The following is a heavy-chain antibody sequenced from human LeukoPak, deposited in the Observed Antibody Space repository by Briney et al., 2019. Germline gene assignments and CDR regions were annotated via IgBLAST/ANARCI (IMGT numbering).Heavy chain of an antibody. CDR3: ARDYEEEGIAVAVNAHGY. J-gene: IGHJ4*02. Sequence: GASVKVSCKASGYTFTSYGISWVRQAPGQGLEWMGWISAYNGNTNYAQKLQGRVTMTTDTSTSTAYMELRSLRSDDTAVYYRARDYEEEGIAVAVNAHGYWGQGTLVTVSS. CDR1: GYTFTSYG. D-gene: IGHD6-19*01. CDR2: ISAYNGNT. V-gene: IGHV1-18*01.